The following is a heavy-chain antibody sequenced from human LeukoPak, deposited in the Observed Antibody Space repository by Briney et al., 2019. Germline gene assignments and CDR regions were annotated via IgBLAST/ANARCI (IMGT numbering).Heavy chain of an antibody. CDR3: ARDFGRYYDFWSGYSNAGTYFDY. D-gene: IGHD3-3*01. Sequence: GGSLRLSCAASGFTFSSYSMNWARQAPGKGLEWVSSISSSSSYIYYADSVKGRFTISRDNAKNSLYLQMNGLRAEDTAVYYCARDFGRYYDFWSGYSNAGTYFDYWGQGTLVTVSS. CDR2: ISSSSSYI. V-gene: IGHV3-21*01. CDR1: GFTFSSYS. J-gene: IGHJ4*02.